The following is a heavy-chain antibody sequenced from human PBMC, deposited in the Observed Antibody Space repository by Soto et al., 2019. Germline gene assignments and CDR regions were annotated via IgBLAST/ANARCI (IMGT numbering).Heavy chain of an antibody. CDR2: ISGDAATT. V-gene: IGHV3-23*01. CDR1: GFSFRSYA. Sequence: EVLLLESGGGLVHPGGSLRLSCAGSGFSFRSYAIAWVRQAPGKGLEWVSAISGDAATTSYAESVKGRFAISRDNSKISLYLQLSSLRVEDTAVYYSARDRFRTASSCYFTWGQGTLVTVSS. D-gene: IGHD2-2*01. J-gene: IGHJ5*02. CDR3: ARDRFRTASSCYFT.